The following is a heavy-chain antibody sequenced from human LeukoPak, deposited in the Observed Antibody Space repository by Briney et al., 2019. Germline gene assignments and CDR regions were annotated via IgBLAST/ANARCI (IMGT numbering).Heavy chain of an antibody. V-gene: IGHV3-23*01. CDR3: AKDLIMTTVTTSMDV. Sequence: PGGSLRLSCAASGFTFSSYSMNWVRQAPGKGLEWVSAISGSGGSTYYADSVKGRFTISRDNSKNTLYLQMNSLRAEDTAVYYCAKDLIMTTVTTSMDVWGQGTTVTVSS. CDR2: ISGSGGST. CDR1: GFTFSSYS. J-gene: IGHJ6*02. D-gene: IGHD4-17*01.